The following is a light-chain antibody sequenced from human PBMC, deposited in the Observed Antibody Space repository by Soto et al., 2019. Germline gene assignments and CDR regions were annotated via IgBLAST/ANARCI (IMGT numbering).Light chain of an antibody. CDR2: EAS. CDR3: QQRREWPPVL. CDR1: PSVPNF. J-gene: IGKJ3*01. Sequence: EMVLTQSPATLSLSLGERATLSCRASPSVPNFVAWYQQKPGQAPRLLIYEASNRATDIPARFSGSGSGTDFTLNISSIEPDDSAVYYCQQRREWPPVLFGPGTKVEIK. V-gene: IGKV3-11*01.